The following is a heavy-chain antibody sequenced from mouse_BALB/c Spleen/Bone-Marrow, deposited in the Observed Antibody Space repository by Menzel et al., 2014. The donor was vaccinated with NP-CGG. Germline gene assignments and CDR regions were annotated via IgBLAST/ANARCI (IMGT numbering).Heavy chain of an antibody. CDR2: IWRGGNT. J-gene: IGHJ4*01. CDR3: ASTGAWTMDY. V-gene: IGHV2-5*01. Sequence: QVQLQQPGPGLVQPSQSLSITCTVSGFSLXSYGVHWIRQSPGKGLEWLGVIWRGGNTDHNAAFMSRLSITKDNSKSXVFLKMNSLQADDTAIYYCASTGAWTMDYWGQGTPVSVSS. CDR1: GFSLXSYG. D-gene: IGHD4-1*02.